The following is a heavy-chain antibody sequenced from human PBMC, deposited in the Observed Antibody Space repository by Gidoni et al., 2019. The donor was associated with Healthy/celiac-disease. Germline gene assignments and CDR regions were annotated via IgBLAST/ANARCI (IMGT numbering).Heavy chain of an antibody. CDR1: GFPFDDYA. V-gene: IGHV3-9*01. D-gene: IGHD5-18*01. Sequence: EVQLVESGGGLVQPGRSLRLSCAASGFPFDDYAMHWVRQAPGKGLEWFSGISWNGGSIGYADSVKGRFTISRDNAKNSLYLQMNSLRAEDTALYYCAKDGGYSYGYYYYYGMDVWGQGTTVTVSS. CDR2: ISWNGGSI. CDR3: AKDGGYSYGYYYYYGMDV. J-gene: IGHJ6*02.